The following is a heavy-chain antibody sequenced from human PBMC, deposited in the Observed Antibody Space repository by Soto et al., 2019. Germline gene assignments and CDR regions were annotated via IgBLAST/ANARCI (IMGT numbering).Heavy chain of an antibody. V-gene: IGHV1-18*01. CDR2: ISAYNGNT. CDR3: ARDRYYDFWSGLSRPDAFDI. CDR1: GYTFTSYG. Sequence: ASVKVSCKASGYTFTSYGISWVRQAPGQGLEWMGWISAYNGNTNYAQKLQGRVTMTTDTSTSTAYMELRSLRSDDTAVYYCARDRYYDFWSGLSRPDAFDIWGQGTMVTV. J-gene: IGHJ3*02. D-gene: IGHD3-3*01.